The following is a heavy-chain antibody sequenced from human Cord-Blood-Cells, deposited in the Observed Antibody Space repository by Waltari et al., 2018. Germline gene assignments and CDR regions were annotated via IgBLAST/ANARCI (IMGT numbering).Heavy chain of an antibody. Sequence: QVQLQQWGAGLLKPSETMSLTCAVYGGSLSGYYWSWIRQHPRKGLEWIGEINHSGSTKNTPTLKSRVTISVDTSKNQFSLKLSSVTDSDTAVYYCARRAFAVYYFDYWGQRTLVTVSS. J-gene: IGHJ4*02. CDR1: GGSLSGYY. CDR3: ARRAFAVYYFDY. CDR2: INHSGST. D-gene: IGHD3-16*01. V-gene: IGHV4-34*01.